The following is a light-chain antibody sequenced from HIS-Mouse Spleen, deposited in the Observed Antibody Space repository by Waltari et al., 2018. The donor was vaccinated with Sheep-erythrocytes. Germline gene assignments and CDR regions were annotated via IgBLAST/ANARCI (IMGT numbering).Light chain of an antibody. J-gene: IGKJ5*01. CDR2: AAS. CDR3: QQANSFPIT. V-gene: IGKV1-12*01. CDR1: QGLSSW. Sequence: DIQMPQSPSSVSASVGDRVTITCRASQGLSSWLAWYQQKPAKAPKLLIYAASSLQSGVPSRFSGSGSGTDFTLTISSLQPEDFATYYCQQANSFPITFGQGTRLEIK.